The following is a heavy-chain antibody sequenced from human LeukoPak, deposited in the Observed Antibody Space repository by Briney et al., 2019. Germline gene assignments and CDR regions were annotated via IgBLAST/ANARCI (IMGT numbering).Heavy chain of an antibody. CDR2: IYRSGTT. V-gene: IGHV4-38-2*02. CDR1: GYSISSGYY. D-gene: IGHD3-22*01. CDR3: ARDASSGGHY. J-gene: IGHJ4*02. Sequence: SETLSLTCAVSGYSISSGYYWGCIRPPPGKVVEWIRSIYRSGTTYYTPSLKSRVTIPVDTSKNQFSLKLTSVTATDTALYYCARDASSGGHYWGQGTLVTVSS.